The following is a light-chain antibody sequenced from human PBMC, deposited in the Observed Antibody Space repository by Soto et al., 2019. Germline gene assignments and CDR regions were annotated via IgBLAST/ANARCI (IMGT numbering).Light chain of an antibody. V-gene: IGLV1-44*01. CDR3: AAWDDSLNGYV. Sequence: QPVLTQPPSASGTPGQRVTISCSGSTSNLGTNTVNWYQHLPGAAPKLLIYNNNQRPSGVPDRFSGSKSGTSASLAISGLQSEDEADYYCAAWDDSLNGYVFGTGTKLTVL. J-gene: IGLJ1*01. CDR2: NNN. CDR1: TSNLGTNT.